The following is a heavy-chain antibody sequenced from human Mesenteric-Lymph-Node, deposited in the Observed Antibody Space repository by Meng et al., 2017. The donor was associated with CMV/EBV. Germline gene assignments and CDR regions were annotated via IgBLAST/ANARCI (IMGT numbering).Heavy chain of an antibody. J-gene: IGHJ4*02. D-gene: IGHD6-19*01. V-gene: IGHV3-53*01. CDR1: GFTVSSNY. Sequence: GGSLSLSCAASGFTVSSNYMTWVRQAPGKGLERVSIIYSGGSTYYADSVKGRFTISRDNSKNTLFLQMNSLRVEDTAVYYCVGGWPPYYFDYWGQGTLVTVSS. CDR2: IYSGGST. CDR3: VGGWPPYYFDY.